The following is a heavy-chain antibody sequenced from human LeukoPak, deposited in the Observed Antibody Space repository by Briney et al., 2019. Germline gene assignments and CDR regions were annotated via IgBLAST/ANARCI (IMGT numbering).Heavy chain of an antibody. D-gene: IGHD2-2*01. CDR3: ARDCSSTSYCDAFDI. CDR1: GYTFTGYY. Sequence: GASVKVSCKASGYTFTGYYMHWVRQAPGQGLEWVGWINPNSGGTNYAQKFQGRVTMTRDTSISTAYMELSRLRSDDTAVYYCARDCSSTSYCDAFDIWGQGTMVTVSS. J-gene: IGHJ3*02. CDR2: INPNSGGT. V-gene: IGHV1-2*02.